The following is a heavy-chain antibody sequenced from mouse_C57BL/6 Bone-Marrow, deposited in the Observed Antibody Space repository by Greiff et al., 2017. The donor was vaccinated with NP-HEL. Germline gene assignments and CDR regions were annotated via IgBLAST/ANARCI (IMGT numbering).Heavy chain of an antibody. CDR3: ARRWDGNYYWFAY. CDR2: IYPGDGDT. V-gene: IGHV1-80*01. D-gene: IGHD2-1*01. J-gene: IGHJ3*01. Sequence: QVQLQQPGAELVKPGASVKISCKASGYAFSSYWMNWVKQRPGKGLEWIGQIYPGDGDTNYNGKFKGKATLTADKSSSTAYMQLSSLTSEDAAVYFCARRWDGNYYWFAYWGQGTLVTVSA. CDR1: GYAFSSYW.